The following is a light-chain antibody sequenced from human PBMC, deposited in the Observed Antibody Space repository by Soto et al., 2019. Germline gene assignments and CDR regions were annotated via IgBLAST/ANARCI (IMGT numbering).Light chain of an antibody. J-gene: IGLJ2*01. CDR1: SSDVGGYNY. CDR2: EVS. Sequence: QSALTQPASVSGSPGQSITISCTGTSSDVGGYNYVSWYQQHPGKVPKVLIYEVSVRPSGVSNRFSGSKSGNMASLTISGLQAEDEADYSCSSYTSSSSVVFGGGTKLTVL. V-gene: IGLV2-14*01. CDR3: SSYTSSSSVV.